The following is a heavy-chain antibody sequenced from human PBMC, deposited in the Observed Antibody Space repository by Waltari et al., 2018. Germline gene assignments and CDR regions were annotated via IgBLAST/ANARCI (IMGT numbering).Heavy chain of an antibody. CDR1: GYSISSGYW. V-gene: IGHV4-38-2*02. Sequence: QVQLQESGPGLVKPSEDLSLPCTVSGYSISSGYWWGWIRQPPGKGLEGIASIYYSGTIQYNPSLGSRATISADTSKNQFSLRLTSVTAADTAVYYCANNEWGLPVSWGQGTVVTVSS. CDR3: ANNEWGLPVS. D-gene: IGHD1-26*01. J-gene: IGHJ5*02. CDR2: IYYSGTI.